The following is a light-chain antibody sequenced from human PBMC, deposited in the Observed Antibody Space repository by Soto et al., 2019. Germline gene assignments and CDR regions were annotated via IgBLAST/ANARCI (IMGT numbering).Light chain of an antibody. Sequence: EIVITQSPATLSVSPGERATLSCRASQSVSSNLAWYQQKPGKAPRLLIYGASTRDSGIPARFSGSGSGTDFTLTISCLQSEDFATYYCQQYYSYPHTFGPGTKVDIK. CDR3: QQYYSYPHT. CDR2: GAS. CDR1: QSVSSN. V-gene: IGKV3-15*01. J-gene: IGKJ3*01.